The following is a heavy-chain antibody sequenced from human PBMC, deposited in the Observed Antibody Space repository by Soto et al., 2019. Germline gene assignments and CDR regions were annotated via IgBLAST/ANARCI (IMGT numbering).Heavy chain of an antibody. CDR3: AREDGDYIPWFDP. V-gene: IGHV4-31*03. CDR2: IYYSGST. CDR1: GGSISSGGYY. D-gene: IGHD4-17*01. J-gene: IGHJ5*02. Sequence: QVQLQESGPGLVKPSQTLSLTCTVSGGSISSGGYYWSWIRQHPGKGLEWIGYIYYSGSTYYNPSLKRRVTISVDTSKNQFSLKLSSVTAADTAVYYCAREDGDYIPWFDPWGQGTLVTVSS.